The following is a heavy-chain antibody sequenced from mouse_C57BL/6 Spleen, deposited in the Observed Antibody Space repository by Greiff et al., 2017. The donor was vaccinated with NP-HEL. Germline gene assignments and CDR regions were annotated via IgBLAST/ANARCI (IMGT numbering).Heavy chain of an antibody. V-gene: IGHV5-9*01. J-gene: IGHJ3*01. CDR3: ARHDYYGSSQFAY. CDR1: GFTFSSYT. Sequence: EVKLVESGGGLVKPGGSLKLSCAASGFTFSSYTMSWVRQTPEKRLEWVATISGGGGNTYYPDSVKGRFTISRDNAKNTLYLQMSSLRSEDTALYYCARHDYYGSSQFAYWAKGLWSLSLQ. D-gene: IGHD1-1*01. CDR2: ISGGGGNT.